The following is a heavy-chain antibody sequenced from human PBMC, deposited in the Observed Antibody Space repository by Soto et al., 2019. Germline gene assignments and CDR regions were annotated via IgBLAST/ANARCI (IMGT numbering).Heavy chain of an antibody. Sequence: QLQLQESGPGLVKPSETLSLTCTVSGGSISSSSYYWGWIRQPPGKGLEWIGSIYYSGSTYYNPSLKSRVTISVDTSKNQFSLKLSSVTAADTAVYYCARKEIREQLAYRGFDPWGQGTLVTVSS. CDR2: IYYSGST. CDR1: GGSISSSSYY. J-gene: IGHJ5*02. D-gene: IGHD1-26*01. V-gene: IGHV4-39*01. CDR3: ARKEIREQLAYRGFDP.